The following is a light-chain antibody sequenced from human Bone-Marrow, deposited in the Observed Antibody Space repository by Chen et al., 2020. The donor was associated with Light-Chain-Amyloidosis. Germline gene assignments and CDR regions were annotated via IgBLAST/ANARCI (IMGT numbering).Light chain of an antibody. CDR2: DDS. V-gene: IGLV3-21*02. Sequence: SYVLTQPSSVSVAPGQTATIACGGTNIGSTGVHWYQQTPGQAPLLVVYDDSDRPSGIPERLSGSNSGNTATLTISRVEAGDEADYYWQVWDRSSDRPVFGGGTKLTVL. J-gene: IGLJ3*02. CDR1: NIGSTG. CDR3: QVWDRSSDRPV.